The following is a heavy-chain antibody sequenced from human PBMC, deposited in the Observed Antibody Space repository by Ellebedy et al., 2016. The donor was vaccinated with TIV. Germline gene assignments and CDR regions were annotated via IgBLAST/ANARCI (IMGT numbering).Heavy chain of an antibody. CDR3: ARQRLPTSYDY. V-gene: IGHV1-46*01. D-gene: IGHD1-26*01. J-gene: IGHJ4*02. CDR1: GFTFTHYY. Sequence: AASVKVSCKASGFTFTHYYMHWVRQAPGHGLEWMGIISPSGESTTYAQKFQGRVTVTRDTSTSTVYMELSSLTSEDTAVYFCARQRLPTSYDYWGQGTLVTVSS. CDR2: ISPSGEST.